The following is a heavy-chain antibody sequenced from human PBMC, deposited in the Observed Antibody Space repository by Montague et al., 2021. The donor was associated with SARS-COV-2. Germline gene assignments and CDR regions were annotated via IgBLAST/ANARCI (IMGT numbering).Heavy chain of an antibody. D-gene: IGHD1-26*01. Sequence: SETLSLTCTVSGGSISSSSYYSGWIRQPPGKGLEWIGSIYYSGSTYYNPSLKSRVTISVDTSKNQFSLKLSSVTAADTAVYYCARGPLHGVGAGTPFDLWGQGTLVTVSS. CDR3: ARGPLHGVGAGTPFDL. CDR2: IYYSGST. CDR1: GGSISSSSYY. J-gene: IGHJ4*02. V-gene: IGHV4-39*07.